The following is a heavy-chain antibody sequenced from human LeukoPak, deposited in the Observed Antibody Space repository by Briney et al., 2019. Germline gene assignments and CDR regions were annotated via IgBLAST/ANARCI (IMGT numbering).Heavy chain of an antibody. CDR3: ARGSSSSPAHFDY. CDR1: GYTFTGYY. Sequence: ASVKVSCKASGYTFTGYYMHWVRQAPGQGLEWMGWINSNSGGTNYAQKFQGRVTMTRDTSISTAYMELSRLRSDDTAVYYCARGSSSSPAHFDYWGQGTLVTVSS. V-gene: IGHV1-2*02. CDR2: INSNSGGT. D-gene: IGHD6-6*01. J-gene: IGHJ4*02.